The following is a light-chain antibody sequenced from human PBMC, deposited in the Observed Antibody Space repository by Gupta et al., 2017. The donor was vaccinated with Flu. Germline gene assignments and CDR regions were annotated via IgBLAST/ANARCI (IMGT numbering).Light chain of an antibody. J-gene: IGLJ1*01. V-gene: IGLV3-21*02. CDR2: DDS. CDR3: QVWDTSINHQGV. CDR1: NIGTKS. Sequence: SYVLTQPPSVSVAPGQTARITCGGNNIGTKSVHWYQQKPGQAPVLVVYDDSDRPSGIPERFSGSNSGNTATLTITGAAAGDEADYYCQVWDTSINHQGVFGTGTKVTVL.